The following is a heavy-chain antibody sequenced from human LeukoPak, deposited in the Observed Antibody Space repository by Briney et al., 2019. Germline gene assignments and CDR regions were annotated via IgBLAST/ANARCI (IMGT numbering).Heavy chain of an antibody. Sequence: SETLSLTCTVSGGSISSSSYYWGWIRQPPGKGLEWIGSIYYSGSTYYNPSLKSRVTISVDTSKNQFSLKLSSVTAADTAVYYCAKVGGGDWRVDYWGQGTLVTVSS. J-gene: IGHJ4*02. V-gene: IGHV4-39*01. D-gene: IGHD2-21*02. CDR1: GGSISSSSYY. CDR3: AKVGGGDWRVDY. CDR2: IYYSGST.